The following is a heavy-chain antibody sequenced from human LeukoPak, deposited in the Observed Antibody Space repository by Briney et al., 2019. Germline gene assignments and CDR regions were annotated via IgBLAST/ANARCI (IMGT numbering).Heavy chain of an antibody. Sequence: ETLSLTCTVSGGSISSSSYYWGWIRQPPGKGLEWIGSIYYSGSTYYNPSLKSRVTISVDTSKNQFSLKLSSVTAADTAVYYCATPYCSSTSCYNWYFDLWGRGTLVTVSS. J-gene: IGHJ2*01. CDR1: GGSISSSSYY. V-gene: IGHV4-39*01. CDR2: IYYSGST. D-gene: IGHD2-2*02. CDR3: ATPYCSSTSCYNWYFDL.